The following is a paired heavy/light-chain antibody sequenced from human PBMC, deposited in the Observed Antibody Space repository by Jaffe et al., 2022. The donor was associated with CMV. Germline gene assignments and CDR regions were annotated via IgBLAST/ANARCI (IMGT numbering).Light chain of an antibody. Sequence: EIVLTQSPATLSLSPGERATLSCRASQSVGTYLAWYQQKPGQPPRLLIYDASRRATGIPARFSGGGSGTDFTLTISSLEPDDFVLYYCQQRSDWPVTFGQGTRLDIK. CDR1: QSVGTY. CDR3: QQRSDWPVT. V-gene: IGKV3-11*01. J-gene: IGKJ5*01. CDR2: DAS.
Heavy chain of an antibody. CDR2: INGDGSST. D-gene: IGHD5-18*01. CDR1: GFTFNGYW. CDR3: SRDAGKDTYGYWSRSYPTRKAKISGMDV. V-gene: IGHV3-74*01. J-gene: IGHJ6*02. Sequence: DVQLVESGGDLVLPGGSLSLSCEVSGFTFNGYWIHWVRQAPGKGLEWVSSINGDGSSTTYADSVKGRFIISSDNAKNTVYLQLSSLRVEDTAVYFCSRDAGKDTYGYWSRSYPTRKAKISGMDVWGQGTTVTVSS.